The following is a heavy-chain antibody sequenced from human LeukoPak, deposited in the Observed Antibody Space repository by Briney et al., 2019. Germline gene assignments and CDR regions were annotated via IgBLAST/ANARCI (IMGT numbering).Heavy chain of an antibody. CDR2: IRSKANSYAT. D-gene: IGHD1-26*01. CDR3: TRTIMRSLNWFDP. V-gene: IGHV3-73*01. Sequence: GGSLRLSCAASGFTFSGSAMHWVRQASGKGLEWVGRIRSKANSYATAYAASVKGRFTISRDDSKNTVYLQMNSLKTEDTAVYYCTRTIMRSLNWFDPWGQGTLVTVSS. J-gene: IGHJ5*02. CDR1: GFTFSGSA.